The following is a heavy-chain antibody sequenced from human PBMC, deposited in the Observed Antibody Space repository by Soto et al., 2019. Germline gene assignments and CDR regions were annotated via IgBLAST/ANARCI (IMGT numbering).Heavy chain of an antibody. CDR1: GFTFSSYD. V-gene: IGHV3-13*01. CDR2: IGTAGDT. Sequence: GGSLRLSCAASGFTFSSYDMHWVRQATGKGLEWVSAIGTAGDTYYPGSVKGRFTISRENAKNSLYLQMNSLRAGDTAVYYCARAQLEPDYGDAFLYYYYYMDVWGKGTTVTVSS. CDR3: ARAQLEPDYGDAFLYYYYYMDV. D-gene: IGHD4-17*01. J-gene: IGHJ6*03.